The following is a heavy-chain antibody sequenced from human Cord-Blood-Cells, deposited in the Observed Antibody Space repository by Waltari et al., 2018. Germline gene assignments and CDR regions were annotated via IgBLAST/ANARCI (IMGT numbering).Heavy chain of an antibody. CDR1: GGSFSGYY. CDR3: ARGPTWGSHFDY. CDR2: INHSGST. J-gene: IGHJ4*02. Sequence: QVQLQQWGAGLLKPSETLSLTCAVYGGSFSGYYWSWIRQPPGKGLEWIGEINHSGSTNYNPSLKRRVTISVDTSKNQFSLKLSSVTAADTAVYYCARGPTWGSHFDYWGQGTLVTVSS. V-gene: IGHV4-34*01. D-gene: IGHD7-27*01.